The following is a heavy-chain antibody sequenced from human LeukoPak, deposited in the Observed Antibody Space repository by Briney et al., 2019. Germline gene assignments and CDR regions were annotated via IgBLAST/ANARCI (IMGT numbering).Heavy chain of an antibody. D-gene: IGHD3-10*01. CDR1: GFSLSTSGVG. V-gene: IGHV2-5*02. CDR3: AHTRGSGNDAFDI. Sequence: ESGPTLVKPTQTLTLTCTVSGFSLSTSGVGVGWIRQPPGKALEWLALICWDNDTRYIPSLKSRLTITKDTSKNQVVLTMTNVDPVDTATYFCAHTRGSGNDAFDIWGQGTLVTVSS. J-gene: IGHJ3*02. CDR2: ICWDNDT.